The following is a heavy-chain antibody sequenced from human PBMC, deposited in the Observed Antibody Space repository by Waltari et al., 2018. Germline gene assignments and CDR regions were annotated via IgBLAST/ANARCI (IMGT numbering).Heavy chain of an antibody. CDR3: ARDEWGLSGGGSY. D-gene: IGHD1-26*01. CDR2: MSSSISYI. Sequence: EVQLVESGGGLVKPGGSLRLSCAASGFTFSSYSMNWVRQAPGEALEWVSSMSSSISYIYYADSVKGRFTLSRDNAKNSLYLQMNSLRAEDTAVYYCARDEWGLSGGGSYWGQGTLVTVSS. V-gene: IGHV3-21*01. J-gene: IGHJ4*02. CDR1: GFTFSSYS.